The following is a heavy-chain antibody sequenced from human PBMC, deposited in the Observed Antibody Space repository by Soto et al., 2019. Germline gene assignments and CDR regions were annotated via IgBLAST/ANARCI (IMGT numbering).Heavy chain of an antibody. Sequence: QVQLQESGPGLVKPSGTLSLTCTVSGGSFTSDYWSWIRQPPGKGLQWIGYIYYNGTTNYNPSLKSRLTISQDTAKGQISLELTSLTAADTAVYYCASHSGVAALGGLDHWGQGTLVTVSS. D-gene: IGHD2-8*01. V-gene: IGHV4-59*08. CDR2: IYYNGTT. J-gene: IGHJ4*02. CDR1: GGSFTSDY. CDR3: ASHSGVAALGGLDH.